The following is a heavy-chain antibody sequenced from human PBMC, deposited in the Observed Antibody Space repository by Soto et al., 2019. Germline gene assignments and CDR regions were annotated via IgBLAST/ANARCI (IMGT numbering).Heavy chain of an antibody. CDR2: TYYRSKWYN. V-gene: IGHV6-1*01. Sequence: SQTLSLTCAISGGSVSSNSAAWNWIRQSPSRGLEWLGRTYYRSKWYNDYAVSVKSRITINPDTSKNQFSLQLNSVTPEDTAVYYCARDPYSSGWYDAYYFDYWGQGTLVTVSS. CDR1: GGSVSSNSAA. CDR3: ARDPYSSGWYDAYYFDY. D-gene: IGHD6-19*01. J-gene: IGHJ4*02.